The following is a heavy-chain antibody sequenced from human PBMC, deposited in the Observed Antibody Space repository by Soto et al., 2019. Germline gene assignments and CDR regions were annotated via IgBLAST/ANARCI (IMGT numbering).Heavy chain of an antibody. V-gene: IGHV3-33*06. J-gene: IGHJ4*02. Sequence: LRLSCAASGFTFSSYGMHWVRQAPGKGLEWVAVIWYDGSNKYYADSVKGRFTISRDNSKNTLYLQMNSLRAEDTAVYYCVKFPTGDFPAAFDYWGQGTLVTVSS. CDR3: VKFPTGDFPAAFDY. CDR1: GFTFSSYG. D-gene: IGHD2-2*01. CDR2: IWYDGSNK.